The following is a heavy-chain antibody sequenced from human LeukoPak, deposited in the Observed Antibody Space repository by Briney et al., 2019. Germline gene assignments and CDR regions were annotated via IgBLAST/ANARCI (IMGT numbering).Heavy chain of an antibody. J-gene: IGHJ4*02. CDR2: INTDGSST. V-gene: IGHV3-74*03. Sequence: GGSLRLSCAVSGFTFSSYWMHWVRQAPEKGLMWVSRINTDGSSTTYADSVKGRFTVSRDNAKNTLDLQINSLGVEDTAVYYCVRSDFYGSSGYYYGSWGQGTLVTVSS. CDR3: VRSDFYGSSGYYYGS. D-gene: IGHD3-22*01. CDR1: GFTFSSYW.